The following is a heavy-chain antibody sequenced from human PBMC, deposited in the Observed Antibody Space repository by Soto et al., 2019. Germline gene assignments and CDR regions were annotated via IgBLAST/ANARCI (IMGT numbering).Heavy chain of an antibody. V-gene: IGHV4-34*01. CDR3: GRGRGYSNAWGSYYSGMDV. CDR2: INHTGST. J-gene: IGHJ6*02. CDR1: GGSFSNYY. Sequence: QVQLQQWGAGLLKPSETLSLTCAIYGGSFSNYYWNWIRQPPGKGLEWMGKINHTGSTNYSPSLKCRLTLSVDTSTTQFSLKLISVTAADTAVYFCGRGRGYSNAWGSYYSGMDVWGQGTTVTVSS. D-gene: IGHD6-19*01.